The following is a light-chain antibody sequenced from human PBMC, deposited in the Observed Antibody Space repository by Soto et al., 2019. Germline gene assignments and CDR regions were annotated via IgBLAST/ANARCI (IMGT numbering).Light chain of an antibody. V-gene: IGKV1-12*01. J-gene: IGKJ4*01. CDR2: AAS. CDR1: EAISTW. Sequence: DLQMTQSPSSVSASVGDRVTITCRASEAISTWLAWYQQKPGKAPNVLIYAASTLQSGVPSRFSGSGSGTDFTLTINNLQPEDFATYYCQQANSFPLTFGGGTKVEIK. CDR3: QQANSFPLT.